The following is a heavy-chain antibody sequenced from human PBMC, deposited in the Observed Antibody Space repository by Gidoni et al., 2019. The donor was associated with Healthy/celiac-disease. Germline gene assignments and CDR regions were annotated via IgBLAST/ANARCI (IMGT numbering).Heavy chain of an antibody. D-gene: IGHD5-18*01. CDR2: ISSSSSYI. Sequence: EVQLVESGGGLVKPGGSLRLSCAASGFTFSSYSMNWVRQAPGKGLEWVSSISSSSSYIYYADSVKGRFTISRDNAKNSLYLQMNSLRAEDTAVYYCAREDTAMVRFAYWGQGTLVTVSS. J-gene: IGHJ4*02. CDR3: AREDTAMVRFAY. CDR1: GFTFSSYS. V-gene: IGHV3-21*01.